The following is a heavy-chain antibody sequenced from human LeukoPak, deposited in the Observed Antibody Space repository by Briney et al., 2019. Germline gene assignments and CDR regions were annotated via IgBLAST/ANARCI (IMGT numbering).Heavy chain of an antibody. CDR1: GGSISSSSYY. J-gene: IGHJ4*02. V-gene: IGHV4-61*02. D-gene: IGHD3-10*01. Sequence: KPSETLSLTCTVSGGSISSSSYYWGWIRQPAGKGLEWIGRIYTSGSTNYNPSLKSRVTMSVDTSKNQFSLKLSSVTAADTAVYYCARHTMVRGVPTYYFDYWGQGTLVTVSS. CDR2: IYTSGST. CDR3: ARHTMVRGVPTYYFDY.